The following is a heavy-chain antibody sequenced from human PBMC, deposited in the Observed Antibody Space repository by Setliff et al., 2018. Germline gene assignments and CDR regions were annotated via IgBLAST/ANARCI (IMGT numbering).Heavy chain of an antibody. J-gene: IGHJ4*02. V-gene: IGHV3-21*01. CDR1: GFSFSNYG. CDR2: ISLSSSYI. CDR3: ARSAVAVPGQFYFDN. D-gene: IGHD6-19*01. Sequence: GGSLRLSCVVSGFSFSNYGMTWVRQAPGKGLEWIASISLSSSYIFYADSVKGRFTISRDNAKNSLFLQMNSLRTEDTAVYYCARSAVAVPGQFYFDNWGQGALVTVSS.